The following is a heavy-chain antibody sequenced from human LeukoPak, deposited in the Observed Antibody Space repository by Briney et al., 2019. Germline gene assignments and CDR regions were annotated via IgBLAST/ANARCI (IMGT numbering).Heavy chain of an antibody. J-gene: IGHJ4*02. CDR1: GFTFSSYA. CDR3: AKDIDGAVAGSDY. Sequence: PGGSLRLSCAASGFTFSSYAMSWVRQAPGKGLEWVSAISGSGGSTYYADSVKGRFTISRDNSKNTLYLQMNSLRAEDTAVYYFAKDIDGAVAGSDYWGQGTLVTVSS. D-gene: IGHD6-19*01. CDR2: ISGSGGST. V-gene: IGHV3-23*01.